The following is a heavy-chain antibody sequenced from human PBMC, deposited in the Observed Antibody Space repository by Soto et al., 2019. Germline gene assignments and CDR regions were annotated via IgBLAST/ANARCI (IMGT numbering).Heavy chain of an antibody. Sequence: EVQLVESGGGLVQPGGSLRLSCAASGFTFSDHYMDWVRQAPGKGLEWVGRTRNKANSYTTEYAASVKGRFTISRDDSKNSLYLQMNSLKTEDTAVYYCAAYDYVCGSYRRAVWGQGTTVTVSS. CDR2: TRNKANSYTT. CDR1: GFTFSDHY. J-gene: IGHJ6*02. D-gene: IGHD3-16*02. V-gene: IGHV3-72*01. CDR3: AAYDYVCGSYRRAV.